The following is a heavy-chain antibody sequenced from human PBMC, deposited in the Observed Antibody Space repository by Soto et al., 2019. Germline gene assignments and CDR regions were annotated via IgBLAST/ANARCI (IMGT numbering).Heavy chain of an antibody. J-gene: IGHJ4*02. CDR3: TADSPDQGILAY. Sequence: GGSLRLSCVASGFTFNNAWMNWARQTPGKGLEWVGRIKSKTSGGTTDYAAPVKGKFTISRDDSRNTLYLQMNSLKTEDTAVYYCTADSPDQGILAYWGQGTLVTVSS. CDR2: IKSKTSGGTT. CDR1: GFTFNNAW. V-gene: IGHV3-15*07.